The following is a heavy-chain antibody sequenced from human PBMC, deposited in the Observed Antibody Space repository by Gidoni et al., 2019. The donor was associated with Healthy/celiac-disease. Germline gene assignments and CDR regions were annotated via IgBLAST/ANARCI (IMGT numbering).Heavy chain of an antibody. V-gene: IGHV4-34*01. J-gene: IGHJ4*02. Sequence: QVQLQQWGAGLLKLSETLSLTCAVYGGSFSGYYWSWIRQPPGKGLEWIGEINHSGSTNYNPSLKSRVTISVDTSKNQFSLKLSSVTAADTAVYYCARSLEYSSSPVDYWGQGTLVTVSS. CDR2: INHSGST. CDR1: GGSFSGYY. D-gene: IGHD6-6*01. CDR3: ARSLEYSSSPVDY.